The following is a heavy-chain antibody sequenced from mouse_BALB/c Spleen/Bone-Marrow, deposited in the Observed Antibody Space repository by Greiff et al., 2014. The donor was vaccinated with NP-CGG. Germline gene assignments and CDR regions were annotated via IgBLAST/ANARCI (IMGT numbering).Heavy chain of an antibody. CDR1: GFTFSDYY. Sequence: VQLKESGGGLVKPGGSLKLSCAASGFTFSDYYMYWVRQTPEKRLEGVATISDGSTYTYYPDSVKGRFTISRDNAKNNLYLQMSSLKSEDTALYYCARDRGVQGYAMDYWGQGTSVTVSS. V-gene: IGHV5-4*02. CDR3: ARDRGVQGYAMDY. J-gene: IGHJ4*01. D-gene: IGHD2-14*01. CDR2: ISDGSTYT.